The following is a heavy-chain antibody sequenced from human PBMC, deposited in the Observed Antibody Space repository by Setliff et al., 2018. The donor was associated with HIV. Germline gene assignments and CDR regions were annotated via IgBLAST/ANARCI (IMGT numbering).Heavy chain of an antibody. D-gene: IGHD3-10*01. CDR2: ISANNGNT. J-gene: IGHJ6*02. CDR1: GYTFNTYG. Sequence: EASVKVSCKASGYTFNTYGISWVRQAPGQGLEWMGWISANNGNTNYAQKFQGRVTMTTDTTTSTAYMELRSLRSDDTAVYYCAAGIYGSYGMDVWGQGTAVTVSS. V-gene: IGHV1-18*01. CDR3: AAGIYGSYGMDV.